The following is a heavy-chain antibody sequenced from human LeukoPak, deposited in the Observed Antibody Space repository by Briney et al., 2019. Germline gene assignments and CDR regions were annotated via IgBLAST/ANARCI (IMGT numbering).Heavy chain of an antibody. CDR2: IHTNGGT. CDR3: SRGGGYGDY. D-gene: IGHD5-12*01. Sequence: SETLSLTCTVSGASITSFYYNWVRQSAGKGLEWIGRIHTNGGTDYRPSLNSRVTMSVDTSKKQISLKLTSVTAADTAVYFCSRGGGYGDYWGQGILVTVSS. CDR1: GASITSFY. V-gene: IGHV4-4*07. J-gene: IGHJ4*02.